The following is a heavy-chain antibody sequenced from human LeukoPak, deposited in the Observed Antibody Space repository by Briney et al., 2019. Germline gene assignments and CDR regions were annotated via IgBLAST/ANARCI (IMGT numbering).Heavy chain of an antibody. CDR2: IYYSGST. V-gene: IGHV4-39*01. CDR3: ARSSAGGSCYSECWFDP. Sequence: SETLSLTCTVSGGSISSSSYYWGWIRQPPGKGLEWIGSIYYSGSTYYNPPLKSRVTISVDTSKNQFSLKLSSVTAADTAVYYCARSSAGGSCYSECWFDPWGQGTLVTVSS. CDR1: GGSISSSSYY. J-gene: IGHJ5*02. D-gene: IGHD2-15*01.